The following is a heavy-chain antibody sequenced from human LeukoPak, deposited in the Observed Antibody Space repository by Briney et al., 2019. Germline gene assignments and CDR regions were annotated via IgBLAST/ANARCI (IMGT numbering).Heavy chain of an antibody. CDR2: IYTSGST. CDR3: ARRASLGVVVPAAMPYYYMDV. D-gene: IGHD2-2*01. V-gene: IGHV4-4*09. Sequence: PSETLSLTCTVSGSSISSYYWSWIRQPPGKGLEWIGYIYTSGSTNYNPSLKSRVTISVDTSKNQFSLKLSSVTAADTAVYYCARRASLGVVVPAAMPYYYMDVWGKGTTVTVSS. CDR1: GSSISSYY. J-gene: IGHJ6*03.